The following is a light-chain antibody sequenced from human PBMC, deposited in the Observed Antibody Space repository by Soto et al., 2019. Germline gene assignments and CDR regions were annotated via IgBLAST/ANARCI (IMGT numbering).Light chain of an antibody. CDR1: QSVSSSY. CDR3: QQYGSSPVFT. J-gene: IGKJ3*01. Sequence: EIVLTQSPGTLSLSPGERATLSCRASQSVSSSYLAWYQQKPGQAPRLLIYGASSTATGTPYRFSGSGSGRDFTLTISRLEPEDFAVYYCQQYGSSPVFTFRPGTEVDIK. V-gene: IGKV3-20*01. CDR2: GAS.